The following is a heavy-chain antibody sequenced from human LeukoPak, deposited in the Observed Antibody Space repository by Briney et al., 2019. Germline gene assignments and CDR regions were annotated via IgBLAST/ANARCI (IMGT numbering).Heavy chain of an antibody. CDR1: GFTFSSYS. CDR3: AKDFGGSDCDWYFDL. Sequence: KPGGSLRLSCAASGFTFSSYSMNWVRQAPGKGLEWVSSISSSSSYIYYADSVKGRITISRDNAKNSLYLQMNSLRAEDTAIYYCAKDFGGSDCDWYFDLWGRGTVVTVSS. D-gene: IGHD3-16*01. J-gene: IGHJ2*01. V-gene: IGHV3-21*04. CDR2: ISSSSSYI.